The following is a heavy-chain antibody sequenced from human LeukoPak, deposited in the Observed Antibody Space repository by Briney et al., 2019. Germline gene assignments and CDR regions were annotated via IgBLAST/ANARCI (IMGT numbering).Heavy chain of an antibody. CDR2: ISGSGGST. Sequence: PGGSLRLSCAASGFTFSSYAMSWVRQAPGKGLEWVSAISGSGGSTYYADSVKGRFTISRDNSKNTLYLQMNSLRAEDTAVYYCAPIPPISDVLRFLEWLGYWGQGTLVTVSS. CDR3: APIPPISDVLRFLEWLGY. V-gene: IGHV3-23*01. J-gene: IGHJ4*02. D-gene: IGHD3-3*01. CDR1: GFTFSSYA.